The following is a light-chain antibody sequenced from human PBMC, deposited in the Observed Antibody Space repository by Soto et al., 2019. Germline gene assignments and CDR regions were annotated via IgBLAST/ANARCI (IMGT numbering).Light chain of an antibody. V-gene: IGKV3-20*01. CDR1: QSVSSSY. Sequence: EIVLTQSPGTLSLSPGERATLSCRASQSVSSSYLAWYQQKPGQAPRLLIYGASSRATGIPDRFSGSGAGRDFTLLISRLRPDDVAVDYCQQHCSSPPITFGQGTRLEIK. J-gene: IGKJ5*01. CDR2: GAS. CDR3: QQHCSSPPIT.